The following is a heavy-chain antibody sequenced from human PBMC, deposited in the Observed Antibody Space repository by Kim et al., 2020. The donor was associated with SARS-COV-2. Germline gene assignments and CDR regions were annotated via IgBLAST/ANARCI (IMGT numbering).Heavy chain of an antibody. J-gene: IGHJ6*02. CDR3: ARMFPFIEASNTFGPVGAINISVMAV. CDR1: GDSISSLNW. V-gene: IGHV4-4*02. Sequence: SETLSLTCAVSGDSISSLNWWSWVRQPPGKGLQWIGESDHRGSTNYNPSLKSRVTISVDKSKNQFSLKVRSVTAADTAVFYCARMFPFIEASNTFGPVGAINISVMAVWAKGPR. D-gene: IGHD3-10*02. CDR2: SDHRGST.